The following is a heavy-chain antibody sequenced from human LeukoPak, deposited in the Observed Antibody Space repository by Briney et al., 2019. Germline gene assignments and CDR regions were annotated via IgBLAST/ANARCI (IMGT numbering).Heavy chain of an antibody. V-gene: IGHV3-74*01. CDR2: IDTDGSST. J-gene: IGHJ4*02. CDR3: ARLTTMTTTGGPFDY. Sequence: GGSLRLSCAASGFTFSSYWMHWVRQAPGKGLVWVSRIDTDGSSTSYADSVKGRFTISRDNAKNSLYLQINSLGAEDTAVYYCARLTTMTTTGGPFDYWGQGTLVTVSS. CDR1: GFTFSSYW. D-gene: IGHD4-17*01.